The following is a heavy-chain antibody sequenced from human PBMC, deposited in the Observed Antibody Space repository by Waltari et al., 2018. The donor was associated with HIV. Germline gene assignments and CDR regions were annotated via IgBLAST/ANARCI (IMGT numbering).Heavy chain of an antibody. Sequence: EVQLVESGGGLVQPGGSLRRSGAAYGFTFSSYEMNWVRQAPGKGLEWVSYISSSGSTIYYADSVKGRFTISRDNAKNSLYLQMNSLRAEDTAVYYCARGDRFYYGMTSGAKGPRSPSP. V-gene: IGHV3-48*03. CDR3: ARGDRFYYGMTS. J-gene: IGHJ6*02. CDR1: GFTFSSYE. CDR2: ISSSGSTI.